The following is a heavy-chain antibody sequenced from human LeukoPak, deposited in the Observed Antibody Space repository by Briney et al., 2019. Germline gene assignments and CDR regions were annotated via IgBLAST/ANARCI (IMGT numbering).Heavy chain of an antibody. Sequence: PSETLSLTCAVYGGSFSGYYWSWIRQPPGKGLEWIGEINHSGSTNYNPSLKSRVTISVDTSKNQFSLKLSSVTAADTAVYYCARPGRPAARHFQHWGQGTLVTVSS. CDR2: INHSGST. D-gene: IGHD2-2*01. V-gene: IGHV4-34*01. CDR1: GGSFSGYY. J-gene: IGHJ1*01. CDR3: ARPGRPAARHFQH.